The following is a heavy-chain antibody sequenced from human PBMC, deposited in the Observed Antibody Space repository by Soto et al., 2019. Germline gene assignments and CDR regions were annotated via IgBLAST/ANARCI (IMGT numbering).Heavy chain of an antibody. V-gene: IGHV3-48*03. J-gene: IGHJ5*02. CDR2: ISSSGSTI. CDR1: GFTFSSYE. Sequence: EVQLVESGGGLVQPGGSLRLSCAASGFTFSSYEMNWVRQAPGKGLEWVSYISSSGSTIYYADSVKGRFTISRDNAKNSLYLKMNSPRAEDTAVYYWARDDGRTGTTSWFDPWGQGTLVTVSS. D-gene: IGHD1-7*01. CDR3: ARDDGRTGTTSWFDP.